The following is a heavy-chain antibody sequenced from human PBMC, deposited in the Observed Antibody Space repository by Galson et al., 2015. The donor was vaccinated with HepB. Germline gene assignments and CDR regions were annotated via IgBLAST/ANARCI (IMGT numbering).Heavy chain of an antibody. Sequence: SLRLSCAASGFTFTSYDMHWVRQAPGKGLEWVAFIRYDETNKYYTDSVKGRFTISRDNSKNTLYLQMNSLRPEDTAVYYCAKRFISGPGGYFDYWGQGTLVTVSS. J-gene: IGHJ4*02. CDR3: AKRFISGPGGYFDY. V-gene: IGHV3-30*02. CDR1: GFTFTSYD. CDR2: IRYDETNK. D-gene: IGHD6-25*01.